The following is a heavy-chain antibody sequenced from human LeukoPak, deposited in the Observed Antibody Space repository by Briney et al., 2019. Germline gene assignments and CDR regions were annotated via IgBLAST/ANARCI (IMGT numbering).Heavy chain of an antibody. Sequence: PGASVKVSCKASGYTFTGYYMHWVRQAPGQGLERMGWINPNSGGTNYAQKFQGRVTMTRDTSISTAYMELSKLRSDDTAVYYCARDPYYYDSSGYYPYYFDYWGQGTLVTVSS. V-gene: IGHV1-2*02. CDR3: ARDPYYYDSSGYYPYYFDY. CDR1: GYTFTGYY. CDR2: INPNSGGT. J-gene: IGHJ4*02. D-gene: IGHD3-22*01.